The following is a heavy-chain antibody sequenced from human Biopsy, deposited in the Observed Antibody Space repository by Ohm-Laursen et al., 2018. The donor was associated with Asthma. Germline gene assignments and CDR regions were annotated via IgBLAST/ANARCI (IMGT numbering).Heavy chain of an antibody. CDR1: GASIRSPDHH. Sequence: TLSLTCTVSGASIRSPDHHWSWIRQSPGKGLEWIGFVFYSGTTHYSRSLERRLYISIDTARNEFSMCLRSLTAADTAVYFCARVASYGDLYFGIDVWGPGTTVSVS. CDR3: ARVASYGDLYFGIDV. CDR2: VFYSGTT. V-gene: IGHV4-30-4*01. D-gene: IGHD4-17*01. J-gene: IGHJ6*02.